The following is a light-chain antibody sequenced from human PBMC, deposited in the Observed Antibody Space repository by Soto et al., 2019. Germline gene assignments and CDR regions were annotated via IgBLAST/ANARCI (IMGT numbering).Light chain of an antibody. V-gene: IGKV1-39*01. Sequence: DIQMTQSPSSLSASVGDRVTVTCRSSQSLSTYLNWYQQKPGKAPKLLIYGVSTLQTGVPSRFSGSGSGTDFTLTISSLQPEDFATYYCQHTYNAPYTFGQGTKVDIK. J-gene: IGKJ2*01. CDR3: QHTYNAPYT. CDR1: QSLSTY. CDR2: GVS.